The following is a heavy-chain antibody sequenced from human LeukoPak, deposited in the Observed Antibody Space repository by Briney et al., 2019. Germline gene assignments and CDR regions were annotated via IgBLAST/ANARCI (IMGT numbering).Heavy chain of an antibody. D-gene: IGHD6-19*01. CDR1: GGSFSGYY. V-gene: IGHV4-34*01. CDR2: INHSGST. J-gene: IGHJ4*02. CDR3: ARDSGNGWNHPVD. Sequence: PSETLSLTCAVYGGSFSGYYWSWIRQPPGKGLEWIGEINHSGSTNYNPSLKSRVTISVDTSKDQFSLKLNSVTPEDTAVYYCARDSGNGWNHPVDWGQGTLVTVPS.